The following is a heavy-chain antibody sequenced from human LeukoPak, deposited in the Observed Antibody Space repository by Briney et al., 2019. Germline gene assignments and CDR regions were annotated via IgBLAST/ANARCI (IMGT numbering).Heavy chain of an antibody. CDR1: GGSISSSNW. CDR2: IYHSGST. CDR3: LSRRSSGTRLDY. Sequence: SETLSLTCAVSGGSISSSNWWSWVRQPPGKGLEWIGEIYHSGSTNYNPSLKSRVTISVDKSKNQFSLKLSSVTAADTAVYYCLSRRSSGTRLDYWGQGTLVTVSS. D-gene: IGHD3-10*01. J-gene: IGHJ4*02. V-gene: IGHV4-4*02.